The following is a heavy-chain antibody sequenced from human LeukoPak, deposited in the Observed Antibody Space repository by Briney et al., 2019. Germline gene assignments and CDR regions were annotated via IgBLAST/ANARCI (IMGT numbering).Heavy chain of an antibody. J-gene: IGHJ4*02. CDR2: INLNSGDI. V-gene: IGHV1-2*02. Sequence: ASVKVSCKASGYSFTDYYLNWVRQAPGQGLELMGWINLNSGDINYAQKFRGRVTMTRDTSISTAYMELSRLRSDDTAVYYCAIIDGRSDYWGQGTLVTVSS. CDR3: AIIDGRSDY. CDR1: GYSFTDYY. D-gene: IGHD5-24*01.